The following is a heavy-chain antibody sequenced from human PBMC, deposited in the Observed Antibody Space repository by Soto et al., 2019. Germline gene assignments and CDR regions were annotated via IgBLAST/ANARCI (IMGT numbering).Heavy chain of an antibody. J-gene: IGHJ5*02. V-gene: IGHV4-30-4*01. Sequence: SETLFLTCTVSGASISSDDYYWNWIRQAPGEGLEWIGYISYSGDTFSNPSLQSRVSISVDSSKNQFSLKLASVTAADTAVYYYVREAPKRHYGSGGHYSLGNRFGPWGQGTLVTVSS. D-gene: IGHD2-21*01. CDR1: GASISSDDYY. CDR3: VREAPKRHYGSGGHYSLGNRFGP. CDR2: ISYSGDT.